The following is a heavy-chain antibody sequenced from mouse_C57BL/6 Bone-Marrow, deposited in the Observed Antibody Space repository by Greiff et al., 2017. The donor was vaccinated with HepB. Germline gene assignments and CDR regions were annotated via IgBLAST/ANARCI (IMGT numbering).Heavy chain of an antibody. J-gene: IGHJ3*01. CDR1: GYTFTSYW. D-gene: IGHD1-1*01. Sequence: VQLQQPGAELVKPGASVKMSCKASGYTFTSYWITWVKQRPGQGLEWIGDIYPGSGSTNYNEKFKSKATLTVDTSSSTAYMQLSSLTSEDSAVYYCARSSYYYGSSPFAYWGQGTLVTVSA. V-gene: IGHV1-55*01. CDR3: ARSSYYYGSSPFAY. CDR2: IYPGSGST.